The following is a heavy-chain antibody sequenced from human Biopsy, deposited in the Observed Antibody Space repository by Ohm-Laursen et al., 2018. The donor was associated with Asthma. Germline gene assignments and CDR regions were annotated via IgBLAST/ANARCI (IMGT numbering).Heavy chain of an antibody. CDR3: ARAGQCSSTSCYNPGWFDP. D-gene: IGHD2-2*01. J-gene: IGHJ5*02. Sequence: SDTLSLTCTVSGGSIGTGSYYWSWIRQPPGKGLEWLGYIYYTGSDNYNPSLKSRVTISVDTSKNQFSLKLSPVTAADTAVYYCARAGQCSSTSCYNPGWFDPWGQGTLVTVSS. CDR2: IYYTGSD. CDR1: GGSIGTGSYY. V-gene: IGHV4-61*01.